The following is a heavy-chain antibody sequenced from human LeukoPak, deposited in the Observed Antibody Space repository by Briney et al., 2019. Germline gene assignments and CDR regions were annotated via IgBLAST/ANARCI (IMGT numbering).Heavy chain of an antibody. V-gene: IGHV4-59*01. J-gene: IGHJ2*01. D-gene: IGHD3-9*01. CDR3: ARDCPYYDILTGYRHGYFDL. CDR1: GGSISRYY. CDR2: IYYSGST. Sequence: SETLSLTCTVSGGSISRYYWSWIRQPPGKGLEWIGYIYYSGSTNYNPSLKSRVTISVDTSKNQFSLKLSSVTAADTAVYYCARDCPYYDILTGYRHGYFDLWGRGTLVTVSS.